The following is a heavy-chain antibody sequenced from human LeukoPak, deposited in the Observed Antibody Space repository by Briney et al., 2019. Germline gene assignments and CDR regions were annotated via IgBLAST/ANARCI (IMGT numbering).Heavy chain of an antibody. V-gene: IGHV4-31*03. CDR1: GDSISSGGYY. CDR2: IYHSGST. Sequence: PSETLSLTCTVSGDSISSGGYYWSWIRQHPGKGLEWIGYIYHSGSTHYNPSLKSRVTISVDMSKNQFSRKLSSVTAADTAVYYCARLRYFDWLPRWFDSWGQGTLVTVSS. J-gene: IGHJ5*01. CDR3: ARLRYFDWLPRWFDS. D-gene: IGHD3-9*01.